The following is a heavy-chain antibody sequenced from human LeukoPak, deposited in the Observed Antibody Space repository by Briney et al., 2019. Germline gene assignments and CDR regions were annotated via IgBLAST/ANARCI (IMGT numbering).Heavy chain of an antibody. D-gene: IGHD3-3*01. J-gene: IGHJ4*02. CDR1: GFTFGSYA. CDR3: ARDQYDTWSRRGNFDS. Sequence: GGSLRLSCAASGFTFGSYAMHWVRQAPGKGLEWVAVISYDGSNKYYADSVKGRFTISRDNSKNTLYLQMNSLRVEDTAVFYCARDQYDTWSRRGNFDSWGQGTLVIVSS. V-gene: IGHV3-30-3*01. CDR2: ISYDGSNK.